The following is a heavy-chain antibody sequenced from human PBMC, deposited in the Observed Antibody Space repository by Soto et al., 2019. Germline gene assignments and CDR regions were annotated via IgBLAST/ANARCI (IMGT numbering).Heavy chain of an antibody. J-gene: IGHJ6*02. Sequence: ASVKVSCKASGYTFTSYYINWVRQATGQGLEWMGWMNPNSGNTGYAQKFQGRVTMTRNTSISTAYMELSSLRSEDTAVYYCARGNEVVSGMDVWGQGTTVTVSS. V-gene: IGHV1-8*01. CDR3: ARGNEVVSGMDV. CDR1: GYTFTSYY. D-gene: IGHD2-15*01. CDR2: MNPNSGNT.